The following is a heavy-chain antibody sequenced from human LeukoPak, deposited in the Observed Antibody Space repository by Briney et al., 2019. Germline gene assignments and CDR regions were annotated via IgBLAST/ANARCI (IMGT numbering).Heavy chain of an antibody. CDR3: ARGRVGALLHALDI. CDR2: IRTSSSAT. J-gene: IGHJ3*02. D-gene: IGHD1-26*01. Sequence: GGSLRLSCAASGFTFSSYTINWVRQAPGKGLEWVSAIRTSSSATYYADSVKGRFATSRDDSRSTVFLQMNSLRAEDTAVYYCARGRVGALLHALDIWGQGTLVAVSS. V-gene: IGHV3-21*04. CDR1: GFTFSSYT.